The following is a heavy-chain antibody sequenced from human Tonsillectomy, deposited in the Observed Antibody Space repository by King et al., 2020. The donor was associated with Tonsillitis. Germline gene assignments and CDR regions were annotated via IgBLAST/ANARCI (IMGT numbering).Heavy chain of an antibody. J-gene: IGHJ4*02. D-gene: IGHD3-16*01. CDR2: IYYSGST. CDR3: AGRRGGGLAFSSYLEY. Sequence: QLQESGPGLVKPSETLSLTCTVSGGSISSSSYYWDWIRQPPGKGLEWIGSIYYSGSTYYNPSLKSRVTISVDTSKNQFSLKLSSVTAADTAVYYCAGRRGGGLAFSSYLEYWGQGTLVTVSS. CDR1: GGSISSSSYY. V-gene: IGHV4-39*01.